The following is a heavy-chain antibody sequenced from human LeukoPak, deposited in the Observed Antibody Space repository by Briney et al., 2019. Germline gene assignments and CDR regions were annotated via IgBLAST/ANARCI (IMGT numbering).Heavy chain of an antibody. Sequence: PSETLSLTCAVYGGSFSGYYWSWIRQPPGKGLEWIGEVNHSGSTNYNPSRKGRVTISVDTYKNQFALKLSSVTAADTAVYYCASRRRGYSYRYLVYWGQETLVTVPS. CDR3: ASRRRGYSYRYLVY. CDR1: GGSFSGYY. V-gene: IGHV4-34*01. CDR2: VNHSGST. J-gene: IGHJ4*02. D-gene: IGHD5-18*01.